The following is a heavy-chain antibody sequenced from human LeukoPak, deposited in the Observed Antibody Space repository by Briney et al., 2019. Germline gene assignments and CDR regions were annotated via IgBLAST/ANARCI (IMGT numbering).Heavy chain of an antibody. CDR2: ISSSGSTI. V-gene: IGHV3-11*04. CDR1: GFTVSSNY. D-gene: IGHD4-23*01. CDR3: AREGSAATVVRQAYFDY. Sequence: GGSLRLSCAASGFTVSSNYMSWVRQAPGKGLEWVSYISSSGSTIYYADSVKGRFTISRDNAKNSLYLQMNSLRAEDTAVYYCAREGSAATVVRQAYFDYWGQGTLVTVSS. J-gene: IGHJ4*02.